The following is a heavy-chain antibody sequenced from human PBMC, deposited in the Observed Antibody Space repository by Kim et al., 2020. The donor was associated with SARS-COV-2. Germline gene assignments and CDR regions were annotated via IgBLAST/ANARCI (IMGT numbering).Heavy chain of an antibody. CDR2: ISYDGSNK. CDR3: ARGIDYGDSRWFDP. J-gene: IGHJ5*02. V-gene: IGHV3-30*04. CDR1: GFTFSSYA. Sequence: GGSLRLSCAASGFTFSSYAMHWVRQAPGKGLEWVAVISYDGSNKYFADSVKGRFTISRDNSKNTLYLQMNSLRAEDTAVYYCARGIDYGDSRWFDPWGQGTLVTVSS. D-gene: IGHD4-17*01.